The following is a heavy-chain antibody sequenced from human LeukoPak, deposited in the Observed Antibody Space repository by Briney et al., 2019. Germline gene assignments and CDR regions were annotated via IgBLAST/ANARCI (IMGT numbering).Heavy chain of an antibody. CDR2: TWYDGRNN. D-gene: IGHD2-21*01. CDR3: AREVAPLYFHYGMDV. CDR1: GFTFSSYG. J-gene: IGHJ6*01. V-gene: IGHV3-33*01. Sequence: GKSLRLSCAASGFTFSSYGMHWVRQAPGKGLEWVTVTWYDGRNNYYAASVKGRFTISRDDSKTTVYLLMNSLRAGDTAVYYCAREVAPLYFHYGMDVWGEGTTVTVSS.